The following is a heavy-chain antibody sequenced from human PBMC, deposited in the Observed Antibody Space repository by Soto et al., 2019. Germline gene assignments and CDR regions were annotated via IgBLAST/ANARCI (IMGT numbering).Heavy chain of an antibody. Sequence: TSETLSLTCAVYGGSFSGYYWSWIRQPPGKGLEWIGEINHSGSTNYNPSLKSRVTISVDTSKNQFSLKLSSVTAAGTAVYYCVEQLRDYYYGMDVWGQGTTVTVSS. D-gene: IGHD6-13*01. CDR2: INHSGST. J-gene: IGHJ6*02. V-gene: IGHV4-34*01. CDR1: GGSFSGYY. CDR3: VEQLRDYYYGMDV.